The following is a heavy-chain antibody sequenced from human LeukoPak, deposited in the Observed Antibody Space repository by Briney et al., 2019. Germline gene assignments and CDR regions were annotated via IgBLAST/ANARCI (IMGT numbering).Heavy chain of an antibody. Sequence: GESLKISCKASGYSFTTYWIGWVRQRPGKGLEWMGIIYPGESDTGYSASGQGQVTIPADESISTAYLQWSSLTASDTAMYYCARRSKYYYYMDVWGKGTTVTVSS. CDR1: GYSFTTYW. J-gene: IGHJ6*03. V-gene: IGHV5-51*01. CDR2: IYPGESDT. CDR3: ARRSKYYYYMDV.